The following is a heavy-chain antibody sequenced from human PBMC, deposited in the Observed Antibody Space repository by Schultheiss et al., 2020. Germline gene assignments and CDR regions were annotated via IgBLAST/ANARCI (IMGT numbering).Heavy chain of an antibody. J-gene: IGHJ4*02. D-gene: IGHD3-3*01. CDR3: ARDLGTIFGVGPFDY. CDR1: GFTFSSYA. Sequence: RGSLRLSCAASGFTFSSYAMHWVRQAPGKGLEWVAVISYDGSNKYYADSVKGRFTISRDNSKNTLYLQMNSLRAEDTAVYYCARDLGTIFGVGPFDYWGQGTLVTVSS. CDR2: ISYDGSNK. V-gene: IGHV3-30*01.